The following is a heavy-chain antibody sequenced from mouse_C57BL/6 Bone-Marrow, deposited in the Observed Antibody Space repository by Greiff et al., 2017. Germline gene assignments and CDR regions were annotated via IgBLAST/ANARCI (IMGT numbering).Heavy chain of an antibody. Sequence: QVQLQQPGAELVKPGASVKLSCKASGYTFTSYWMHWVKQRPGQGLEWIGMIHPNSGSTNYNEKFKSKATLTVDKSSSTAYMQLSSLTSEDSAVYYCARPYYSNYRAMDYWGQGTSVTVSS. D-gene: IGHD2-5*01. J-gene: IGHJ4*01. CDR2: IHPNSGST. V-gene: IGHV1-64*01. CDR3: ARPYYSNYRAMDY. CDR1: GYTFTSYW.